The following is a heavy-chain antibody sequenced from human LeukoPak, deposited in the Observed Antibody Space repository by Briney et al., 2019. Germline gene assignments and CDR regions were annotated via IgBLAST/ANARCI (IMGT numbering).Heavy chain of an antibody. CDR3: AREGYYYDSSGYYLFDY. CDR1: GGSISSYY. V-gene: IGHV4-4*07. J-gene: IGHJ4*02. CDR2: IYTSGST. Sequence: SETLSLICTVSGGSISSYYWSWIRQPAGKGLEWIGRIYTSGSTNYNPSLKSRVTMSVDTSKNQFSLKLSSVTAADTAVYYCAREGYYYDSSGYYLFDYWGQGTLVTVSS. D-gene: IGHD3-22*01.